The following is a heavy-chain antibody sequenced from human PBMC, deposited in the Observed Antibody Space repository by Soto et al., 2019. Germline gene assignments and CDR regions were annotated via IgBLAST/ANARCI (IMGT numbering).Heavy chain of an antibody. CDR2: IVVGSGNT. J-gene: IGHJ6*02. CDR3: AADGGDYGVWGYYGMDV. Sequence: QMQLVQSGPEVKKPVTSVKVSCKASGFTFTSSAVQWVRQARGQRLEWIGWIVVGSGNTNYAQKFQERVTITRDMSTSTAYMELSSLRSEDTAVYYCAADGGDYGVWGYYGMDVWGQGTTVTVSS. V-gene: IGHV1-58*01. CDR1: GFTFTSSA. D-gene: IGHD4-17*01.